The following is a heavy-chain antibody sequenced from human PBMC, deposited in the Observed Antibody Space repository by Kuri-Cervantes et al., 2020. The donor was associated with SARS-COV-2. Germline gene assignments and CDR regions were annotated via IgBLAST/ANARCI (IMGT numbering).Heavy chain of an antibody. CDR1: GASTTSHY. CDR2: IYSGGYT. Sequence: SETLSLTCNVSGASTTSHYWSWIRQPPGKGLEWIGFIYSGGYTKYNPSLKSRVSISVDTSKNQFSLKLSSVTAADTAVYYCARVVTIFGVVTDYYYYMDVWGKGTTVTVSS. V-gene: IGHV4-59*11. CDR3: ARVVTIFGVVTDYYYYMDV. J-gene: IGHJ6*03. D-gene: IGHD3-3*01.